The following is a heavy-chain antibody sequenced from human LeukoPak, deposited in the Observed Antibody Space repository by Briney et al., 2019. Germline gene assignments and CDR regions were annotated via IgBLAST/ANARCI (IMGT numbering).Heavy chain of an antibody. D-gene: IGHD6-19*01. CDR3: ARDRGYSSGWFDY. Sequence: GRSLRLSCAASGFTFSSYNMNWVRQAPGKGLEWVSYISTSSSTIYYADSVKGRFTISRDNAKNSLYLPMNSLRAEDTAVYYCARDRGYSSGWFDYWGQGTLVTVSS. V-gene: IGHV3-48*01. CDR1: GFTFSSYN. J-gene: IGHJ4*02. CDR2: ISTSSSTI.